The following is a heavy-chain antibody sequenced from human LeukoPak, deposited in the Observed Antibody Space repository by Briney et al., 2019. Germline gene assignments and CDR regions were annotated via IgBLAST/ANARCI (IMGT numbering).Heavy chain of an antibody. J-gene: IGHJ4*02. CDR3: ARTSGGYNYGRGGYYFDS. CDR2: IGSAGDT. D-gene: IGHD5-18*01. V-gene: IGHV3-13*04. CDR1: GFTFSSYD. Sequence: GGSLRLSCAASGFTFSSYDMHWVRHVTGKGLEWVSRIGSAGDTYYPGSVKGRFTISRENAKNSLYLQMNSLRVGDTAVYYCARTSGGYNYGRGGYYFDSWGQGTLVTVSS.